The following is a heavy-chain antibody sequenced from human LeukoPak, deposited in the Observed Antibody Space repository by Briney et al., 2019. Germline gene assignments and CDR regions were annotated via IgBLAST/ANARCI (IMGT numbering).Heavy chain of an antibody. Sequence: ASVKVSCKVSGYTLTELSMHWVRQAPGTGLEWMGGFDPEDGETIYAQKFQGRVTMTEDTSTDTAYMELSSLRSEDTAVYYCATMYYYDSSGYLVFVDYWGQGTLVTVSS. D-gene: IGHD3-22*01. V-gene: IGHV1-24*01. CDR2: FDPEDGET. J-gene: IGHJ4*02. CDR1: GYTLTELS. CDR3: ATMYYYDSSGYLVFVDY.